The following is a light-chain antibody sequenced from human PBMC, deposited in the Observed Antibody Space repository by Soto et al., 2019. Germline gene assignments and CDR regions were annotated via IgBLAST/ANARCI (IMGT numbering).Light chain of an antibody. J-gene: IGLJ2*01. CDR3: QVWDGASDRPV. V-gene: IGLV3-21*04. CDR1: NIGSKS. CDR2: YDS. Sequence: SYELTQPPSVSVAPGETASITCGGNNIGSKSVHWYQQKPGQAPALVISYDSARPSGIPERFSGSNSGSTATLTISGVEAGDEADYYCQVWDGASDRPVFGGGTKVTVL.